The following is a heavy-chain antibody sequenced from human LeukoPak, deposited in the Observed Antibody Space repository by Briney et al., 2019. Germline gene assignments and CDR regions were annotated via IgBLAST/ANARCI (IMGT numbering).Heavy chain of an antibody. D-gene: IGHD2-2*01. CDR2: ISSSGSTI. CDR1: GFTFSDYY. J-gene: IGHJ4*02. CDR3: ARETGVVPAAMAYYFDY. V-gene: IGHV3-11*04. Sequence: GGPLRLSCAASGFTFSDYYMSWIRQAPGKGLEWVSYISSSGSTIYYADSVKGRFTISRDNAKNSLYLQMNSLRAEDTAVYYCARETGVVPAAMAYYFDYWGQGTLVTVSS.